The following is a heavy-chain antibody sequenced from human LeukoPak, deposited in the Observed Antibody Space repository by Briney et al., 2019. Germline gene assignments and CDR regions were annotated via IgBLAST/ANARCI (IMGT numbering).Heavy chain of an antibody. CDR2: IYYSGST. V-gene: IGHV4-59*01. CDR3: ARHIVAVI. D-gene: IGHD5-12*01. CDR1: GGSISSYY. J-gene: IGHJ4*01. Sequence: SETLSLTCTVSGGSISSYYWSWIRQPPGKGLEWIGYIYYSGSTNYNPSLKSRVTISVDTSKNQFSLKLSSVTAADTAVDYCARHIVAVIWGPGTLVTVSS.